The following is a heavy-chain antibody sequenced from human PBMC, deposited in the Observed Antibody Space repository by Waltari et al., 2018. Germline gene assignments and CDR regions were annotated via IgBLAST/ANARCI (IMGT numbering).Heavy chain of an antibody. CDR3: AREGAGGNSFDY. CDR1: GGSFSGYY. V-gene: IGHV4-34*01. Sequence: QVQLQQWGAGLLKPSETLSLTCAVYGGSFSGYYWSWIRQPPGKGLAWIGEINQIGSTTYNPSLKSRVTISVDTSKNQFSLKLSSVTAADTAVYYCAREGAGGNSFDYWGQGTLVTVSS. J-gene: IGHJ4*02. D-gene: IGHD2-21*02. CDR2: INQIGST.